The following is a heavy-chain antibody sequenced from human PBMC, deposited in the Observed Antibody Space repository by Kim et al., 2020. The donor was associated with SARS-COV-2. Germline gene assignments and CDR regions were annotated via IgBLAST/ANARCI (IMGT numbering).Heavy chain of an antibody. Sequence: GGSLRLSCAASGFTFSSYWMTWVRQAPGKGLEWVASIKQDGSDKYYVDSVKGRFTISRDNAKNSLFLQMNSLRAEDTAIYYCATTVACSFWGQGALVTVS. CDR1: GFTFSSYW. D-gene: IGHD1-26*01. CDR2: IKQDGSDK. CDR3: ATTVACSF. J-gene: IGHJ4*02. V-gene: IGHV3-7*01.